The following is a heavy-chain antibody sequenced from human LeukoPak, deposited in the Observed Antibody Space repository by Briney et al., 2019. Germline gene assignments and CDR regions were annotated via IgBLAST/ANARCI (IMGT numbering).Heavy chain of an antibody. CDR3: ARDIGDCSSGRCYSDYIDY. V-gene: IGHV3-33*01. J-gene: IGHJ4*02. CDR1: GFTFSDSG. Sequence: GGSLRLSCATSGFTFSDSGFHWVRQAPGKGLEWVAVVWYGGTSYEDSVKGRFTISRDNSKNTMYLQMNSLRAEDTAVYYCARDIGDCSSGRCYSDYIDYWGQGTLVTVSS. D-gene: IGHD2-15*01. CDR2: VWYGGTS.